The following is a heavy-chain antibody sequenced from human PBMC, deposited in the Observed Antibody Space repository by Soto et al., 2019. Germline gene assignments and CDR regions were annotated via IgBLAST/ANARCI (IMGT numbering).Heavy chain of an antibody. CDR2: IYYSGST. J-gene: IGHJ6*03. Sequence: PSETLSLTCTVSGGSISRYYWSWIRQPPGKGLEWIGYIYYSGSTNYNPSLKSRVTISVDTSKNQFSLKLSSVTAADTAVYYCARHLRRYCSSTSCQDYYMDVWGKGTTVTVSS. V-gene: IGHV4-59*08. CDR1: GGSISRYY. CDR3: ARHLRRYCSSTSCQDYYMDV. D-gene: IGHD2-2*01.